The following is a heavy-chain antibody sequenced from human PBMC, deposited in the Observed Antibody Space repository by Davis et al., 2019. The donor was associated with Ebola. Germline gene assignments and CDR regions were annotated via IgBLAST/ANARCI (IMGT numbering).Heavy chain of an antibody. J-gene: IGHJ4*02. CDR1: GGTFSSYT. Sequence: AASVKVSCKASGGTFSSYTISWVRQAPGQGLEWMGRIIPILGKTNYAQKFQGRVTITADRGTSTADMELSSLTSEDTAVYFCVRAEWELDTPAYWGQGTLVTVSS. V-gene: IGHV1-69*08. CDR3: VRAEWELDTPAY. CDR2: IIPILGKT. D-gene: IGHD1-26*01.